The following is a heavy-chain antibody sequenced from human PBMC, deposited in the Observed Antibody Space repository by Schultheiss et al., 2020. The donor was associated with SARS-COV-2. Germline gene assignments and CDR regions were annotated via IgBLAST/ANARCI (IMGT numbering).Heavy chain of an antibody. CDR3: TTAYDFWSGYSYYYYYYMDV. V-gene: IGHV3-15*01. CDR2: IKSKTDGGTT. CDR1: GFTFSRYD. D-gene: IGHD3-3*01. J-gene: IGHJ6*03. Sequence: GGSLRLSCAASGFTFSRYDMRWVRQAPGKGLEWVGRIKSKTDGGTTDYAAPVKGRFTISRDDSKNTLYLQMNSLKTEDTAVYYCTTAYDFWSGYSYYYYYYMDVWGKGTTVTVSS.